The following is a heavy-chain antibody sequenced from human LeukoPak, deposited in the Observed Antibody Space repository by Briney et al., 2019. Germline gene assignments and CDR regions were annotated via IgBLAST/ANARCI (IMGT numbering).Heavy chain of an antibody. D-gene: IGHD2-15*01. V-gene: IGHV4-34*01. Sequence: SETLSLTCAVYGGSFSGYYWSWIRHPPGKGLEWIGEIIHSGSTTYNPSLTSRVTISVDTSKNQFSLKLSSVTAADTAVYYCARGMGYCSGCSCYYYYYGMDVWGKGTTVTVSS. J-gene: IGHJ6*04. CDR3: ARGMGYCSGCSCYYYYYGMDV. CDR1: GGSFSGYY. CDR2: IIHSGST.